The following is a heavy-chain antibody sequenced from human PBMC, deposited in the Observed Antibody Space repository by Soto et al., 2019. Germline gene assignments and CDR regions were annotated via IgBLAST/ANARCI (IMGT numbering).Heavy chain of an antibody. V-gene: IGHV4-34*01. Sequence: SETLSLTCAVYGGSFSGYYWSWIRQPPGKGLEWIGEINHSGSTNYNPSLKSRVTISVDTSKNQFSLKLSSVTAADTAVYYCARGIAEEYSRGWFIYTDVWAKGHTVTVSS. D-gene: IGHD6-13*01. J-gene: IGHJ6*03. CDR1: GGSFSGYY. CDR2: INHSGST. CDR3: ARGIAEEYSRGWFIYTDV.